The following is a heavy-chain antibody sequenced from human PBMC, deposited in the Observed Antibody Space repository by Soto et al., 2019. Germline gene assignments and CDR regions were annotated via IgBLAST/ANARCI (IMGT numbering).Heavy chain of an antibody. Sequence: SETLSLTCAVYGGSFSGYYWSWIRQPPGKGLEWIGEINHSGSTNYNPSLKSRVTISVDTSKNQFSLKLSSVTAADTAVYYCARVDFTSYYFLAGYYTPPFDWSLDYWGQGTLVTVSS. CDR3: ARVDFTSYYFLAGYYTPPFDWSLDY. V-gene: IGHV4-34*01. CDR1: GGSFSGYY. D-gene: IGHD3-9*01. CDR2: INHSGST. J-gene: IGHJ4*02.